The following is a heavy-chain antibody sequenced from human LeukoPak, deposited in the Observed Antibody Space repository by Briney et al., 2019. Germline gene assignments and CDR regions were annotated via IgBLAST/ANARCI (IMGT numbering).Heavy chain of an antibody. CDR2: ISGSGDDT. Sequence: GGSLRLSCSASGFTFSSYVITWVRPAPGQGLEWVSAISGSGDDTYYADSVKGRFTISRDNSKNTLYLQMNSLRAEDTAVYYCAKKEAMIRGVPYYYDFWGQGTLVTVS. CDR3: AKKEAMIRGVPYYYDF. V-gene: IGHV3-23*01. CDR1: GFTFSSYV. J-gene: IGHJ4*02. D-gene: IGHD3-10*01.